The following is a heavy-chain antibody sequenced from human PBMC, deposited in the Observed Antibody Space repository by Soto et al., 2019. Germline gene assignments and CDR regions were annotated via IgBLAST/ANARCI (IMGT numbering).Heavy chain of an antibody. Sequence: ASVKVSCKASGYTFTSYYIHWVRQAPGQGLEWMGITNPSGGSTTYAQRFQGRVSMTRDTSTSTAYMELSSLRSEDTAVYYCARDIVLAPADRGSYYHGLDVWGPGTPVTVYS. CDR2: TNPSGGST. CDR1: GYTFTSYY. V-gene: IGHV1-46*01. J-gene: IGHJ6*02. CDR3: ARDIVLAPADRGSYYHGLDV. D-gene: IGHD2-2*01.